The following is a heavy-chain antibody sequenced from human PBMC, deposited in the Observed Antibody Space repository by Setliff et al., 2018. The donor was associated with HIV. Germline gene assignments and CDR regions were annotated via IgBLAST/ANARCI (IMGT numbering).Heavy chain of an antibody. CDR2: VSYSGST. Sequence: PSETLSLTCTVSGASVTSSSFYWGWIRQAPGKGLEWIGSVSYSGSTYYSPSLKSRVTIAVDTSKNQFSLNLKSITAADTAVYYCASCHVAIGYDFNYWGQGVLVTVSS. CDR1: GASVTSSSFY. J-gene: IGHJ4*02. D-gene: IGHD5-18*01. V-gene: IGHV4-39*01. CDR3: ASCHVAIGYDFNY.